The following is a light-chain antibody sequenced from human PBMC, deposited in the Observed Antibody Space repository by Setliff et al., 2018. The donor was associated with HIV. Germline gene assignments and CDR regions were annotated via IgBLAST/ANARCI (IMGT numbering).Light chain of an antibody. Sequence: QSALAQPASVSGSPGQSIAISCSGTSGDIGGFEYVSWYQHHPGKAPKLIIYGVSKRPSGVSPRFTGSKSGNTAYLTISGLRPEDEADYYCGSFAGGYNMIFGGGTK. J-gene: IGLJ2*01. CDR1: SGDIGGFEY. V-gene: IGLV2-14*03. CDR2: GVS. CDR3: GSFAGGYNMI.